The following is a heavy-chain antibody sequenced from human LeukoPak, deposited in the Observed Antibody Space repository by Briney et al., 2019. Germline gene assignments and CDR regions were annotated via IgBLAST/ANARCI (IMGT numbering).Heavy chain of an antibody. CDR1: GGSISGRDYY. J-gene: IGHJ3*02. CDR3: ARGSRGPGDPTMIVVVKEMMAFDI. V-gene: IGHV4-39*07. CDR2: IDYSGRT. D-gene: IGHD3-22*01. Sequence: SETLSLTCTVSGGSISGRDYYWGWIRQPPGKGLEWIGIIDYSGRTFYNPSLKSRVAISVDTSKNQFSLNLISVTAADTAVYYCARGSRGPGDPTMIVVVKEMMAFDIWGQGTMVTVSS.